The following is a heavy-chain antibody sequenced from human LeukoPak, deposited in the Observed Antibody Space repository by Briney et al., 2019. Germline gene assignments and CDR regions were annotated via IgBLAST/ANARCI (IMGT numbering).Heavy chain of an antibody. CDR2: INHSGST. D-gene: IGHD3-10*01. CDR3: ARDRGTMVRGVGPYYFDY. Sequence: SETLSLTCAVYGGSFSGYYWSWIRQPPGKGLEWIGEINHSGSTNYNPSLKSRVTISVDTSKNQFSLKLSSVTAADTAVYYCARDRGTMVRGVGPYYFDYWGQGTLVTVSS. V-gene: IGHV4-34*01. CDR1: GGSFSGYY. J-gene: IGHJ4*02.